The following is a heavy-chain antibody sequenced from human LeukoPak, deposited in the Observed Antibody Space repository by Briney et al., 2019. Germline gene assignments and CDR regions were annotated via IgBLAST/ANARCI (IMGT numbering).Heavy chain of an antibody. CDR2: INPNSGGT. D-gene: IGHD6-19*01. CDR3: ASTRAVAGTYDYMDV. CDR1: GYTFTGYY. V-gene: IGHV1-2*02. J-gene: IGHJ6*03. Sequence: ASVKVSCKASGYTFTGYYMHWVRQAPGQGLECMGWINPNSGGTNYAQKFQGRVTMTRDTSISTAYMELSRLRSDDTAVYYCASTRAVAGTYDYMDVWGKGTTVTVSS.